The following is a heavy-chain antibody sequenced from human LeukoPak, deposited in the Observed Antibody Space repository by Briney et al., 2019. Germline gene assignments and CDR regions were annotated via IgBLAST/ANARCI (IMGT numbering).Heavy chain of an antibody. D-gene: IGHD3-22*01. CDR3: ARQSARYLEAQMINFDY. CDR1: GYTFTSYG. Sequence: ASVKVSCKASGYTFTSYGISWVRQAPGQGLEWMGWISAYNGNTNYAQKLQGRVTMTTDTSTSTAYMELRSLRSDDTAVYYCARQSARYLEAQMINFDYWGQGTLVTVSS. CDR2: ISAYNGNT. J-gene: IGHJ4*02. V-gene: IGHV1-18*01.